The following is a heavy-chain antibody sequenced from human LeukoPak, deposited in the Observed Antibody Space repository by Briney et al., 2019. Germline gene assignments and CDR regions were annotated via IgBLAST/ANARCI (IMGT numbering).Heavy chain of an antibody. CDR2: IYYSGST. Sequence: SETLSLTCTVSGGSISSSSYYWGWIRQPPGKGLEWIGSIYYSGSTYYNPSLKSRVTISVDTSKNQFSLKLSSVTAADTAVYYCARQAVPAAAAGTGLSDYWGQGTLVTVSS. V-gene: IGHV4-39*01. CDR3: ARQAVPAAAAGTGLSDY. D-gene: IGHD6-13*01. CDR1: GGSISSSSYY. J-gene: IGHJ4*02.